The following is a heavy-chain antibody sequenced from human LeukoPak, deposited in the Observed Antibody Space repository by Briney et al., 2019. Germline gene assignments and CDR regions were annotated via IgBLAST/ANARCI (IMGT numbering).Heavy chain of an antibody. CDR1: GGSFSGYY. CDR3: ARLLAVAGPRFSQYYYYGMDV. D-gene: IGHD6-19*01. V-gene: IGHV4-34*01. CDR2: INQSGST. J-gene: IGHJ6*02. Sequence: SETLSLTCAVYGGSFSGYYCSWNRQPPGKGLEWIGGINQSGSTNNNPSLKSQVTISADTSKNQFSRKLSSVTAADTAVYYCARLLAVAGPRFSQYYYYGMDVWGQGTTVTVSS.